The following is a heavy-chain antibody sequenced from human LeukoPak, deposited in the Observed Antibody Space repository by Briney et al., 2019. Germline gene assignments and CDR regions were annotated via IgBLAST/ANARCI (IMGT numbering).Heavy chain of an antibody. D-gene: IGHD3-9*01. V-gene: IGHV3-30*02. CDR2: IRYDGSNK. CDR3: AKDQSWGYDILTGAEDY. J-gene: IGHJ4*02. Sequence: GVSLRLSCAASGFTFSSYGMHWVRQAPGKGLEWVAFIRYDGSNKYYADSVKGRFTISRDNSKNTLYLQMNSLRAEDTAVYYCAKDQSWGYDILTGAEDYWGQGTLVTVSS. CDR1: GFTFSSYG.